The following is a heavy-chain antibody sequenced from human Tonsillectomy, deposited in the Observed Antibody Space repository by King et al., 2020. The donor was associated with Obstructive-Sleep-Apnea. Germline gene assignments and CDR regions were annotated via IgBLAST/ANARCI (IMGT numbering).Heavy chain of an antibody. CDR2: ISSSSSTI. V-gene: IGHV3-48*01. D-gene: IGHD2-2*01. CDR3: ARGLYCSSTSCYEYYYGMDV. CDR1: GFTFSSYS. J-gene: IGHJ6*02. Sequence: VQLVESGGGLVQPGGSLRLSCAASGFTFSSYSMNWVRQAPGKGLAWVSYISSSSSTIYYSDSVKGRFTISRDNAKNSLYLHMNSLRAEDTAVYYCARGLYCSSTSCYEYYYGMDVWGQGTTVTVSS.